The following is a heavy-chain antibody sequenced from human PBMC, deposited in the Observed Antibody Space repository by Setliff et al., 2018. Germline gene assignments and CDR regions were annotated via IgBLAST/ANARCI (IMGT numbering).Heavy chain of an antibody. CDR3: ARKVEQWLTPHFDY. CDR1: GASTRNFY. Sequence: SETLSLTCNVSGASTRNFYWTWIRQPPGKGLEWIGYVHFTGSTNYNPSLKSRVTMSVDVSKSQFSLRLSSVTAADTAVYYCARKVEQWLTPHFDYWGQGALVTVSS. V-gene: IGHV4-59*01. J-gene: IGHJ4*02. CDR2: VHFTGST. D-gene: IGHD6-19*01.